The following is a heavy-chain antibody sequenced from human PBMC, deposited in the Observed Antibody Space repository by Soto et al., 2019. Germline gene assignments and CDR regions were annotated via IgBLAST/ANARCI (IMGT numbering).Heavy chain of an antibody. CDR1: GFTFSRHA. J-gene: IGHJ5*02. CDR3: AKVSRSWYAGFLDL. CDR2: LSDSGGSI. D-gene: IGHD6-13*01. Sequence: GGSLRLACTASGFTFSRHAMTWVRQAPGKGLEWVSGLSDSGGSIYYADSVKGRFTISRDNSMNTLYLQMNTLRAEDTAIYYCAKVSRSWYAGFLDLCGQGT. V-gene: IGHV3-23*01.